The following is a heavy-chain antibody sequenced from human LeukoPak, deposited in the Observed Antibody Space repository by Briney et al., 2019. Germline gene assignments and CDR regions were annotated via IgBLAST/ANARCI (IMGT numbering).Heavy chain of an antibody. CDR2: ISAYNGDT. V-gene: IGHV1-18*01. J-gene: IGHJ5*02. CDR3: ARDLIASRPGWFDP. D-gene: IGHD6-6*01. Sequence: GASVTVSCKASGYTFTTYGVSWVRQAPGQGLEWMGWISAYNGDTTYAQTLQGRVTMTTDTSTRTAYMELRSLRSDDTAIYFCARDLIASRPGWFDPWGQGTLVTVSS. CDR1: GYTFTTYG.